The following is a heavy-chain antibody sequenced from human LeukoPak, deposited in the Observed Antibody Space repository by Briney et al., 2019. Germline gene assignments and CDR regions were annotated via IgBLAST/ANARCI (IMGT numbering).Heavy chain of an antibody. CDR3: TKVLLTDYGGNSVAFDI. CDR1: GFTVSSNY. CDR2: IYSGGST. V-gene: IGHV3-66*01. Sequence: GGSLRLSCAASGFTVSSNYMSWVRQAPGKGLEWVSVIYSGGSTYYADSVKGRFTISRDNSKNTLYLQMNSLRAEDTAVYYCTKVLLTDYGGNSVAFDIWGQGTMVTVSS. J-gene: IGHJ3*02. D-gene: IGHD4-23*01.